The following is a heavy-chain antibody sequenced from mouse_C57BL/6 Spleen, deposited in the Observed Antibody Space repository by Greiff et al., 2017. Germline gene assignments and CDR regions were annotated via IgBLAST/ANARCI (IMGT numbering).Heavy chain of an antibody. D-gene: IGHD1-1*01. CDR2: IYPGDGDT. CDR1: GYAFSSSW. Sequence: VQLQQSGPELVKPGASVKISCKASGYAFSSSWMNWVKQRPGKGLEWIGRIYPGDGDTNYNGKFKGKATLTADKSSSTAYMQLSSLTSEDSAVYFCARCYYGSSYDYWDQGTTLTVSS. J-gene: IGHJ2*01. CDR3: ARCYYGSSYDY. V-gene: IGHV1-82*01.